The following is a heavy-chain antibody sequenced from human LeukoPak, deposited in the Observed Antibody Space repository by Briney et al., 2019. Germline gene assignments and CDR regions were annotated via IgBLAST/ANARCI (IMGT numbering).Heavy chain of an antibody. CDR1: GGSISSSSYY. CDR3: ARTTGALVVITLFDF. CDR2: IYYSGST. J-gene: IGHJ4*02. V-gene: IGHV4-39*07. Sequence: PSETLSLTCTVSGGSISSSSYYWGWIRQPPGKGLEWIGSIYYSGSTYYNPSLKSRVTISVDTSKNQFSLKLSSVTAADTAVYYCARTTGALVVITLFDFWGQGTLVTVSS. D-gene: IGHD3-22*01.